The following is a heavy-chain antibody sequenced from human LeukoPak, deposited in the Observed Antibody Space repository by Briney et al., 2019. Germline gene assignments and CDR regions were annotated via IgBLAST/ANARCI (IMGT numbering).Heavy chain of an antibody. D-gene: IGHD5-12*01. Sequence: GGSLRLSCAASGFMFTSYGMHWVRQIPGKGLEWVASMEYDGTTKSYPDYVKGRMTISRDTSTNTVYLDMNSLRTQDTALYFCAKKEYSGYLTDWGQGTLVTVSS. CDR1: GFMFTSYG. CDR3: AKKEYSGYLTD. V-gene: IGHV3-30*02. CDR2: MEYDGTTK. J-gene: IGHJ4*02.